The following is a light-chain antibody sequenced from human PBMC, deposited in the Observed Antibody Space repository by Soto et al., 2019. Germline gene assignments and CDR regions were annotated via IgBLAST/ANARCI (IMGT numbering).Light chain of an antibody. Sequence: DIQMTQSPPTLSASVGDRVTITCRASQSINSWLAWYQQRPGKAPNLLIYDVSSLESGVPSRFTGSGSGTEFTLTISSLQPDDFATDYCQQYTNYPWTFGQGTKVQIK. CDR1: QSINSW. V-gene: IGKV1-5*01. CDR3: QQYTNYPWT. J-gene: IGKJ1*01. CDR2: DVS.